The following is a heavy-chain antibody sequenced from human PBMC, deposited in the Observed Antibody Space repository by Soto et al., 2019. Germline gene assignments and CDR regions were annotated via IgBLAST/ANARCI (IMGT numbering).Heavy chain of an antibody. Sequence: QVQLVQSGAEVKKPGASVKVSCKASGYTFTSYDINWVRQATGQGLEWMGWMNPNSGNTGYAQKFQGRVTMTRNTSLSTAYMELGSLRSEDTAVYYCARWPDGYYYYGMDVWGQGTTVTVSS. J-gene: IGHJ6*02. CDR1: GYTFTSYD. V-gene: IGHV1-8*01. CDR2: MNPNSGNT. CDR3: ARWPDGYYYYGMDV.